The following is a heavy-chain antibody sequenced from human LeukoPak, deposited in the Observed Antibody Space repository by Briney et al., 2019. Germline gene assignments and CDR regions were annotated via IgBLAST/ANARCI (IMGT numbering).Heavy chain of an antibody. CDR2: ISRGGST. CDR3: AREAVTRNYFDY. D-gene: IGHD4-17*01. Sequence: GGSLTLSCAASGFTVSSNYMNWVRQAPGKGLGWVSVISRGGSTYYADSVKGRFTISRDNSKNTLYLQMNSLRAEDTAVYYCAREAVTRNYFDYWGQGTLGTVSS. J-gene: IGHJ4*02. V-gene: IGHV3-53*01. CDR1: GFTVSSNY.